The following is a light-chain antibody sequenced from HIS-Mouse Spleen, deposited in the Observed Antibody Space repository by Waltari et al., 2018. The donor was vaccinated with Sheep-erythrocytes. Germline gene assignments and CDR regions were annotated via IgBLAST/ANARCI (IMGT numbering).Light chain of an antibody. CDR2: GAS. J-gene: IGKJ2*01. V-gene: IGKV3-15*01. CDR1: QSASST. Sequence: DIVLTQSPATLSVSPGERATLSCRASQSASSTLAWYQQKPGQAPRPLIYGASTRATAIPARFSGSVSETEFTHTISSMQSEDFSVYYCQQYNNWMYTFGQGTKLEIK. CDR3: QQYNNWMYT.